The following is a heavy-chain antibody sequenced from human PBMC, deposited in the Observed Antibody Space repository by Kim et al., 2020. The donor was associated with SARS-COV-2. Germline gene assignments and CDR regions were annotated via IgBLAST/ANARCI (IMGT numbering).Heavy chain of an antibody. CDR3: ARDMDPTVYDY. CDR2: T. Sequence: TQHSQKSQGRVTITRDTSANTAYMELRRLTTKDTAMYYCARDMDPTVYDYWGQGTLVTVSS. D-gene: IGHD4-4*01. V-gene: IGHV1-3*01. J-gene: IGHJ4*02.